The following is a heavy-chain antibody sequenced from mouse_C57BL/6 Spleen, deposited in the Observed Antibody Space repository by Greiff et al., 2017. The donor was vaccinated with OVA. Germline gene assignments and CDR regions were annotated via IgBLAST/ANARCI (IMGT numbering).Heavy chain of an antibody. Sequence: VQLQQPGAELVKPGASVKLSCKASGYTFTSYWMHWVKQRPGRGLGWIGRIDPNSGGTKYNEKFKSKATLTVDKPSSTAYMQLSSLTSEDSAVYYCARDYDYDEGYYYAMDYWGQGTSVTVSS. CDR1: GYTFTSYW. CDR2: IDPNSGGT. CDR3: ARDYDYDEGYYYAMDY. V-gene: IGHV1-72*01. D-gene: IGHD2-4*01. J-gene: IGHJ4*01.